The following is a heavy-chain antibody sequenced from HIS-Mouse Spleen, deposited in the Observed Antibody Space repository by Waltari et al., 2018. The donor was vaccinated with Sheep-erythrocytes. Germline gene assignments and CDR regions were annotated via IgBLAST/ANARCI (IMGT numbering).Heavy chain of an antibody. CDR1: GFTFSSYG. D-gene: IGHD2-2*01. Sequence: QVQLVESGGGVVQPGRSLRLSCAAPGFTFSSYGMHWVRQAPGNGLEWMEVIPNDGINTCYVEPVKGRLTIPRDNAKIKLYLQMNRLRAEGTAVYYCARSGGTRFGLDRHWGQGTLVTAS. CDR2: IPNDGINT. V-gene: IGHV3-30*03. J-gene: IGHJ4*02. CDR3: ARSGGTRFGLDRH.